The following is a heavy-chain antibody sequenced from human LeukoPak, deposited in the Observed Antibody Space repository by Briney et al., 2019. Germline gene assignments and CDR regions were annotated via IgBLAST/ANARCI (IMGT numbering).Heavy chain of an antibody. CDR2: ISAYNGST. V-gene: IGHV1-18*01. CDR3: ARDSLGVYYDILTGYYSY. CDR1: GYTFTSYG. J-gene: IGHJ4*02. Sequence: ASVKVSCKASGYTFTSYGISWVRQAPGQGLEWMGWISAYNGSTSYAQKFQGRVTMTRDTSTSTVYMELSSLRSEDTAVYYCARDSLGVYYDILTGYYSYWGQGTLVTVSS. D-gene: IGHD3-9*01.